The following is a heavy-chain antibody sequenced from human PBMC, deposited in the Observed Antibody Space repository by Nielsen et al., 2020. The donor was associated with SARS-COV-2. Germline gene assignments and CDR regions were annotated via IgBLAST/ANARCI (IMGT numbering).Heavy chain of an antibody. J-gene: IGHJ5*02. V-gene: IGHV1-2*02. CDR3: ATAPAVASYYYDSSGATVRWFDP. Sequence: ASVKVSCKASGYTFTGYYMHWVRQAPGQGLEWMGWINPNSGGTNYAQKFQGRVTMTEDTSTDTAYMELSSLKSEDTAVYYCATAPAVASYYYDSSGATVRWFDPWGQGTLVTVSS. CDR2: INPNSGGT. D-gene: IGHD3-22*01. CDR1: GYTFTGYY.